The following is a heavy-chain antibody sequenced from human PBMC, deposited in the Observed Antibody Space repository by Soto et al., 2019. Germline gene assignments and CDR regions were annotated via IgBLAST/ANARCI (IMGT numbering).Heavy chain of an antibody. CDR1: GGSISSSDYY. CDR2: ISFGVTT. Sequence: QVHLQESGPGLVKPSETLSLTCSVSGGSISSSDYYWGWVRQPPGKGLEWIGSISFGVTTYYSPSLRSRLTISIDTANNRSSLKLRSVTAADTAVYYCATSSVSRLLNHWYFDLWGRGTLVTVSS. V-gene: IGHV4-39*01. CDR3: ATSSVSRLLNHWYFDL. J-gene: IGHJ2*01.